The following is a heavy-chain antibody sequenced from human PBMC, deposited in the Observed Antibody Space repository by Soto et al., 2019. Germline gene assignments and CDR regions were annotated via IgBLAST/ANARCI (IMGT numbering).Heavy chain of an antibody. CDR2: INAGNGNT. CDR3: ASSYSNYALIDYYYYGMDF. J-gene: IGHJ6*02. D-gene: IGHD4-4*01. V-gene: IGHV1-3*01. CDR1: GYTFTSYA. Sequence: QVQLVQSGAEVKKPGASVKVSCKASGYTFTSYAMNWVRQAPGQRLEWMGWINAGNGNTKYSQKFQGRVPITRDTSASTAYMELSSLRSEDTAVYYCASSYSNYALIDYYYYGMDFWGQGTTVTVSS.